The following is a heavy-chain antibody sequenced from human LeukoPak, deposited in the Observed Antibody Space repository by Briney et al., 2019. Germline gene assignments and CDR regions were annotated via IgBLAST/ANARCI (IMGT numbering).Heavy chain of an antibody. CDR1: GFTFSSYW. CDR3: ANVLFGELFSD. Sequence: GGSLRLSCAASGFTFSSYWMSWVRQAPGKGLEWVANIKQDGSEKYYVDSVKGRFTISRDNAKNSLYLQMNSLRAEDTAVYYCANVLFGELFSDWGQGTLVTVSS. J-gene: IGHJ4*02. CDR2: IKQDGSEK. V-gene: IGHV3-7*01. D-gene: IGHD3-10*01.